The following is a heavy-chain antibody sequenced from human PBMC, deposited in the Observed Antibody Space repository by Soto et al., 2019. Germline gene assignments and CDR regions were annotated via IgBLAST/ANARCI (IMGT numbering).Heavy chain of an antibody. V-gene: IGHV2-5*02. CDR2: IYWDDDK. CDR1: GFSLSSTRMA. Sequence: QITLKESGPTLVKPTQTLTLTCTFSGFSLSSTRMAVGWIRQPPGKALEWLALIYWDDDKRYSPFLKSRLTITKHTTXNQVVLTMSNMDPVDTARYYCAHIVVAGLGYYFDYWGQGTLVTVSS. CDR3: AHIVVAGLGYYFDY. D-gene: IGHD6-19*01. J-gene: IGHJ4*02.